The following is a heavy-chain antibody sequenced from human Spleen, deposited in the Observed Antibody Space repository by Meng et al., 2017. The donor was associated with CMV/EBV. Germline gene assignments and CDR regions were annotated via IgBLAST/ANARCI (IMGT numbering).Heavy chain of an antibody. V-gene: IGHV4-34*01. CDR3: ARAPHSNFGSYYYGMDV. J-gene: IGHJ6*02. CDR1: GGSFSGYY. CDR2: INHSGST. D-gene: IGHD4-11*01. Sequence: SETLSLTCAVYGGSFSGYYWSWIRQPPGKGLEWIGEINHSGSTNYNPSLKSRVIISVDMSKNQLSLKLTSVTAADTALYFCARAPHSNFGSYYYGMDVWGQGTTVTVSS.